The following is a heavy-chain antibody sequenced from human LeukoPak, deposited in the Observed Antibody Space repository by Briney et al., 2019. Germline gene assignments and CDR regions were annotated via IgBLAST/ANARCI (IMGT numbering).Heavy chain of an antibody. J-gene: IGHJ4*02. Sequence: SETLSLTCAVYGGSFSGYYWSWIRQPPGKGLEWIGEINHSGSTNYNPSLKSRVTISVDTSKNQFSLKLSSVTAADTAVYYCAADYGGNSGLGNWGQGTLVTVSS. CDR2: INHSGST. V-gene: IGHV4-34*01. CDR3: AADYGGNSGLGN. CDR1: GGSFSGYY. D-gene: IGHD4-23*01.